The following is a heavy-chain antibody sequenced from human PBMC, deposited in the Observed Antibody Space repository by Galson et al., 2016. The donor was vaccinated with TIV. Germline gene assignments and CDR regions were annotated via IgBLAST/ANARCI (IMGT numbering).Heavy chain of an antibody. CDR3: ARTTPPPVSSNGWNDAFDF. J-gene: IGHJ3*01. D-gene: IGHD6-19*01. V-gene: IGHV3-33*01. CDR1: GFSFSTYG. CDR2: IWYDGSHT. Sequence: SLRLSCAASGFSFSTYGMHWVRQAPGKGLEWLAAIWYDGSHTYYGDSVKGRFTISRDNSKNTLYLQMNSLRVEDTAVYFCARTTPPPVSSNGWNDAFDFWGQGTIVTVSS.